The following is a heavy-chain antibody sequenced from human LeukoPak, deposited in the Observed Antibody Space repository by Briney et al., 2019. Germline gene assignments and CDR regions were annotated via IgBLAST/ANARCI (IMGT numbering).Heavy chain of an antibody. Sequence: GGSLRLSCAASGFTFSSYSMNWVRQAPGKGLEWVSAISGSGGSTYYADSVKGRFTISRDNSKNTLYLQMNSLRAEDTAVYYCAKVHSSGWRYPLLRGDPNYYFDYWGQGTLVTVSS. J-gene: IGHJ4*02. CDR1: GFTFSSYS. CDR2: ISGSGGST. D-gene: IGHD6-19*01. CDR3: AKVHSSGWRYPLLRGDPNYYFDY. V-gene: IGHV3-23*01.